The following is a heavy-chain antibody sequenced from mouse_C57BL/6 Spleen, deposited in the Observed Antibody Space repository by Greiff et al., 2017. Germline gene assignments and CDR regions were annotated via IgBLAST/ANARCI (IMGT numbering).Heavy chain of an antibody. CDR2: IYPGDGDT. V-gene: IGHV1-82*01. D-gene: IGHD1-1*01. CDR1: GYAFSSSW. CDR3: ARDYGSPYWYFDV. Sequence: QVQLKESGPELVKPGASVKISCKASGYAFSSSWMNWVKQRPGKGLEWIGRIYPGDGDTNYNGKFKGKATLTADKSSSTAYMQLSSLTSEDSAVYFCARDYGSPYWYFDVWGTGTTVTVSS. J-gene: IGHJ1*03.